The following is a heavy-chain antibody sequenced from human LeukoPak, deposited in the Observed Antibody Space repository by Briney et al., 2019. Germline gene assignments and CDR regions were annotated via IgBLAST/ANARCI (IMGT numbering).Heavy chain of an antibody. J-gene: IGHJ4*02. D-gene: IGHD2/OR15-2a*01. Sequence: ASVKVSCKASGYTFTSYYMHWVRQAPGQGLEWMGIINPSGGSTSYAQKFQGRVTITADKSTSTAYMELSGLRSEDTAVYYCAREGPTYPDYWAREPWSPSPQ. CDR2: INPSGGST. V-gene: IGHV1-46*01. CDR1: GYTFTSYY. CDR3: AREGPTYPDY.